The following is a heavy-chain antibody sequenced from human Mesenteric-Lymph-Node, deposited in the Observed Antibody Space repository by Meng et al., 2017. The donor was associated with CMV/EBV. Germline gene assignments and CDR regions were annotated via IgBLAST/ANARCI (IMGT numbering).Heavy chain of an antibody. CDR1: GVAFSGYY. CDR3: AGSSRGVSIF. J-gene: IGHJ4*02. V-gene: IGHV4-34*01. D-gene: IGHD3-10*01. CDR2: INHSGNT. Sequence: LSLTCAVYGVAFSGYYWSWIRQPPGRGLEWIGEINHSGNTNYNPSLKSPVTISLDTSKKQFFLHLSSVTAADAAVYYCAGSSRGVSIFWGQGTLVTVSS.